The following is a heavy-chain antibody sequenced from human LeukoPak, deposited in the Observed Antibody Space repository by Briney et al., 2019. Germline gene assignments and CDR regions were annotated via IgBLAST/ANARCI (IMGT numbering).Heavy chain of an antibody. CDR3: ASTGIFDY. CDR2: ISGSGAST. Sequence: GLECVSAISGSGASTYSADSVKGRFTISRDNSKNTLYLQMNSLRAEDTAVYYCASTGIFDYWGQGTLVTVSS. D-gene: IGHD3-10*01. J-gene: IGHJ4*02. V-gene: IGHV3-23*01.